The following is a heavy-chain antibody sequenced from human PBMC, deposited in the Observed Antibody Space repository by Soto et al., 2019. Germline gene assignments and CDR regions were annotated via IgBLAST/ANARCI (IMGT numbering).Heavy chain of an antibody. D-gene: IGHD6-13*01. Sequence: QVQLQESGPGLVKPSETLSLTCTVSGGSISSYYWSWIRQPPGKGLEWIGYIYYSGSTNYNPSLKRRVTISVDTSKNQFSLKLRSVTAADTAVYYCAREGVSSSWYNYYGMDVWGQGTTVTVSS. CDR2: IYYSGST. J-gene: IGHJ6*02. V-gene: IGHV4-59*01. CDR3: AREGVSSSWYNYYGMDV. CDR1: GGSISSYY.